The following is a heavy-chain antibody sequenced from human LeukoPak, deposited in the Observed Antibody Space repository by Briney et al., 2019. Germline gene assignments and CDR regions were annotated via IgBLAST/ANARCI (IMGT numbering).Heavy chain of an antibody. CDR1: GFTVSSNY. J-gene: IGHJ4*02. V-gene: IGHV3-53*01. CDR3: TRDLSPAHF. CDR2: IYSGGST. Sequence: GGSLRLSCAASGFTVSSNYMSWVRQAPGKGLEWVSVIYSGGSTYYADSVKGRFTISRDNAKNTLYLQMNSLRAEDTGVYYCTRDLSPAHFWGQGTLVTVSS. D-gene: IGHD2/OR15-2a*01.